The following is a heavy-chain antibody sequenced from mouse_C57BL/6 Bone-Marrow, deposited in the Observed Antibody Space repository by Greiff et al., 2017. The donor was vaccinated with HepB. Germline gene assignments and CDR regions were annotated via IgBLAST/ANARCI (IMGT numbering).Heavy chain of an antibody. D-gene: IGHD2-4*01. CDR2: ISYSGST. CDR3: ARSIYYDYGGYFDY. V-gene: IGHV3-8*01. J-gene: IGHJ2*01. Sequence: EVQRVESGPGLAKPSQTLSLTCSVTGYSITSDYWNWIRQFPGNKLEYMGYISYSGSTYYNPSLKSRISITRDTSKNQYYLQLNSVTTEDTATYYCARSIYYDYGGYFDYWGQGTTLTVSS. CDR1: GYSITSDY.